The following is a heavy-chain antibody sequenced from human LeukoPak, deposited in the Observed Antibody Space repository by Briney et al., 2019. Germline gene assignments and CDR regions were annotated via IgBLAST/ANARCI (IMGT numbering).Heavy chain of an antibody. Sequence: ASVKVSCKASGDSFTGYYMHWVRQAPGQGLEWMGWINPNSDGTNYVQKFQGRVTMTGDTSISTAYMELSRLRSDDTAVYYCARGQPWWDSGYDGDKFDYWGQGTLVTVSS. CDR3: ARGQPWWDSGYDGDKFDY. CDR1: GDSFTGYY. J-gene: IGHJ4*02. D-gene: IGHD5-12*01. CDR2: INPNSDGT. V-gene: IGHV1-2*02.